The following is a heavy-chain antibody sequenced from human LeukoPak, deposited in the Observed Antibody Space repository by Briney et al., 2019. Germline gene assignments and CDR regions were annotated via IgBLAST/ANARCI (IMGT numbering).Heavy chain of an antibody. CDR1: GCTFTSYG. CDR2: ISAYNGNT. Sequence: ASVKVSCKASGCTFTSYGISWVRQAPGQGLEWMGWISAYNGNTNYAQKLQGRVTMTTDTSTSTAYMELRSLRSDDTAVYYCAREGEYYDSSGYYNYWGQGTLVTVSS. D-gene: IGHD3-22*01. J-gene: IGHJ4*02. V-gene: IGHV1-18*01. CDR3: AREGEYYDSSGYYNY.